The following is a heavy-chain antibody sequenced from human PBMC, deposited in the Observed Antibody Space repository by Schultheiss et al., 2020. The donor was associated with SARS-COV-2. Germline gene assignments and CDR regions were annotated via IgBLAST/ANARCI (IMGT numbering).Heavy chain of an antibody. CDR3: ARRDSSGSRPDFDY. CDR1: GGSIRSYY. CDR2: ISYSGST. Sequence: SETLSLTCTVSGGSIRSYYWSWIRQPPGKDLEWVGYISYSGSTNYNPSLKSRVTVSVDTSKNQFSLKLSSVTAADTAVYYCARRDSSGSRPDFDYWGQGTLVTVSS. V-gene: IGHV4-59*01. D-gene: IGHD6-19*01. J-gene: IGHJ4*02.